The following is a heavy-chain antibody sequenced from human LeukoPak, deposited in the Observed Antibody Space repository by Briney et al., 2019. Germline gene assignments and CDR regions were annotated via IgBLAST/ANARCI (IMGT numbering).Heavy chain of an antibody. D-gene: IGHD1-7*01. Sequence: HPGGSLRLSCAASGFTFNNYAMSWIRQAPGKGLEWVSAISGSADSTHYADSVKGRFTISRDNSKNTLYLQMNSLKVDDTAVYYCSKWRLGGISIIGTSVFGYWGQGTLVTVSS. CDR3: SKWRLGGISIIGTSVFGY. CDR2: ISGSADST. CDR1: GFTFNNYA. J-gene: IGHJ4*02. V-gene: IGHV3-23*01.